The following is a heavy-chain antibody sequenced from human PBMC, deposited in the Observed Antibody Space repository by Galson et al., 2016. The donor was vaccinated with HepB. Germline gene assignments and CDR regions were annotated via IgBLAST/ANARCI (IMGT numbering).Heavy chain of an antibody. D-gene: IGHD2-21*01. CDR2: IYWDDVK. Sequence: PALVKPTQTLTLTCTFSGFSLSTSGVAVGWIRQPPGKALEWLTLIYWDDVKRYSPSLQTRLTITKDTSKNQVVLTMTNMAPVDTATYYCALRTLLAYDQGAFDIWGQGTMVTVSS. CDR1: GFSLSTSGVA. J-gene: IGHJ3*02. CDR3: ALRTLLAYDQGAFDI. V-gene: IGHV2-5*02.